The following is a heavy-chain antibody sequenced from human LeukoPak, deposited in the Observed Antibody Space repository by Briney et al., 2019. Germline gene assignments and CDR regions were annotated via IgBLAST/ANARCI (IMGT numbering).Heavy chain of an antibody. CDR3: ARALLVVPACPLDY. D-gene: IGHD2-2*01. CDR1: GFAVSSNH. J-gene: IGHJ4*02. CDR2: IFNGGST. Sequence: GGPLSLSFAASGFAVSSNHMNWVRPAPGKGLEGGSVIFNGGSTYYADSVKGRFTISRDNAKNSLYLQMNSLRAEDTAVYYCARALLVVPACPLDYWGQGTLVTVSS. V-gene: IGHV3-53*01.